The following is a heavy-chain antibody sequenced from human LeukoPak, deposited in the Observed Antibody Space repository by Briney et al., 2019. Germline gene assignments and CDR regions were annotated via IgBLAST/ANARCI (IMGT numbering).Heavy chain of an antibody. Sequence: SETLSLTCAVSGGSISSSNWWSWVRQPPGKGLEWIGEIYHSGSTNDNPSLKSRVTISVDKSKNQFSLKLSSVTAADTAVYYCARDPPYPIAAARGYWFDPWGQGTLVTVSS. CDR3: ARDPPYPIAAARGYWFDP. CDR1: GGSISSSNW. J-gene: IGHJ5*02. CDR2: IYHSGST. V-gene: IGHV4-4*02. D-gene: IGHD6-13*01.